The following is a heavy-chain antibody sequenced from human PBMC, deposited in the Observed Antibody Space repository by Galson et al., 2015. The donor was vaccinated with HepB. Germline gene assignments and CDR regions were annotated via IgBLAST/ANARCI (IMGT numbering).Heavy chain of an antibody. D-gene: IGHD5-12*01. CDR1: GGSISSGDNY. CDR3: ARATMSDYMDV. Sequence: TLSLTCTVSGGSISSGDNYWTWIRQPPGKGLEFIGYIYNTGGAYFNPSLKSRLTISADASKSQFSLELSSVTVADTAVYYCARATMSDYMDVWGKGTTVTVSS. V-gene: IGHV4-30-4*01. J-gene: IGHJ6*03. CDR2: IYNTGGA.